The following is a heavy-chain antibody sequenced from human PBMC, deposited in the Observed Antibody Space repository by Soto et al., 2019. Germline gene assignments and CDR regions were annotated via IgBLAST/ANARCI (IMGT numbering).Heavy chain of an antibody. D-gene: IGHD2-2*01. CDR2: IIPIFGTA. Sequence: QVQLVQSGAEVKKPGSSVKVSCKASGGTFSSYAISWVRQAPGQGLEWMGGIIPIFGTANYAQKFQGRVTITADESTRTAYMELSSLRSEDTAVYYCARDDIVVVPAAAYYYYGMDVWGQGTTVTVSS. CDR1: GGTFSSYA. J-gene: IGHJ6*02. V-gene: IGHV1-69*01. CDR3: ARDDIVVVPAAAYYYYGMDV.